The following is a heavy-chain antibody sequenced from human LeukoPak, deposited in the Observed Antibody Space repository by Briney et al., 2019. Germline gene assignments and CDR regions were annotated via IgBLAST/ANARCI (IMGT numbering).Heavy chain of an antibody. CDR1: GGSFNNHA. Sequence: VKVSCKVSGGSFNNHAISGVRQAPGQGVEGMGVIIPMVMTANYAQRFQGRVTITTDESTSTAYMQLSSPTSADTAVYYCATTPVRDWLGLENFYFFYYTDVWGTGTPVTVS. CDR3: ATTPVRDWLGLENFYFFYYTDV. CDR2: IIPMVMTA. D-gene: IGHD6-19*01. J-gene: IGHJ6*03. V-gene: IGHV1-69*05.